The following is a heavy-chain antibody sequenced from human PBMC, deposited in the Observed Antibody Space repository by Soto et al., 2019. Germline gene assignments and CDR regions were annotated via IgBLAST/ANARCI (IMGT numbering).Heavy chain of an antibody. CDR2: IRNKANSYTT. J-gene: IGHJ6*03. V-gene: IGHV3-72*01. CDR1: GFTFSDHY. D-gene: IGHD2-2*01. CDR3: GRWGGPAGRYFMDV. Sequence: EVLLVESGGDLVQPGGSLRLSCAASGFTFSDHYMDWVRQAPGKGLEWVGRIRNKANSYTTEYAASVKGRFTISSDESNNSLYLQMIRLKPEDTAVYYCGRWGGPAGRYFMDVWGKGTTVTVSS.